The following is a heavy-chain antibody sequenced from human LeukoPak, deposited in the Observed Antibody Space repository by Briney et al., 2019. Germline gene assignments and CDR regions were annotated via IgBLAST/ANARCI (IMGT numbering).Heavy chain of an antibody. CDR3: ARIRRREEYGGNHYYYYYYMDV. D-gene: IGHD4-23*01. J-gene: IGHJ6*03. CDR1: GFTFSSYA. Sequence: GGSLRLSCAASGFTFSSYAMHWVRQAPGKGLEWVAVISYEGRNKYHADSVKGRFSISRDNSKNTLSLQMNSLRAEDTAVYYCARIRRREEYGGNHYYYYYYMDVWGKGTTVTISS. V-gene: IGHV3-30*04. CDR2: ISYEGRNK.